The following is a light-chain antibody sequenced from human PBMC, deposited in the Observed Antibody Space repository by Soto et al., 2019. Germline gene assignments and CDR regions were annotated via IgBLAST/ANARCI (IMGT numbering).Light chain of an antibody. CDR2: EVS. V-gene: IGLV2-14*01. Sequence: QSAVTQPASVSGSPGQSITVSCTGTSSDVGGYNYVSWYQQHPGQAPKLIIYEVSNRPSGVSNRFSGSKSGNTASLTLSGLQPEDEADFYCSSYTSSRTYVFGTGTKLTVL. CDR1: SSDVGGYNY. J-gene: IGLJ1*01. CDR3: SSYTSSRTYV.